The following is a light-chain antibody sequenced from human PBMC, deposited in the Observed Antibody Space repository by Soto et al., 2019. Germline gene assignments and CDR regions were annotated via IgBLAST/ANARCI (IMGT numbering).Light chain of an antibody. CDR1: QGVSSN. CDR3: QQYNNWPPVT. Sequence: EIVMTQSPATLSVSPVGRTTLSCRASQGVSSNLSWYQQTPGQAPRLLIYGASTRATGIPARFSGSGSGTEFTLTISSLQSEDVAVYYCQQYNNWPPVTFGQGTRLEIK. V-gene: IGKV3-15*01. J-gene: IGKJ5*01. CDR2: GAS.